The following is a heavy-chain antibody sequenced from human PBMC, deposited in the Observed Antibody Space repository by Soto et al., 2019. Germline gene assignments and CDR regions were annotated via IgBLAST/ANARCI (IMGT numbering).Heavy chain of an antibody. V-gene: IGHV1-8*01. Sequence: ASVKVSCKASGYTFTSYDINWVRQATGQGLEGMGWMNPNSGNTGYAQKFQGRVTMTRNTSISTAYMELSSLRSEDTAVYYCARGGEYQRLTYNWFDPWGQGTLVTVSS. CDR2: MNPNSGNT. CDR3: ARGGEYQRLTYNWFDP. D-gene: IGHD2-2*01. CDR1: GYTFTSYD. J-gene: IGHJ5*02.